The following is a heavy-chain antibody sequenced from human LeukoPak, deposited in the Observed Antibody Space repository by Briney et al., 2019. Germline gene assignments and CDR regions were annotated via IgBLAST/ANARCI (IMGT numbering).Heavy chain of an antibody. Sequence: GGSLRLSCVGSGFTFRSHAMSWVRQAPGKGLEWVAHIKEDESDEYYVDSVRGRFTASRDNAKNSVNLQMNSLRVEDTAVYYCARWRGRQSEFDYWGQGTLVTVSS. CDR1: GFTFRSHA. J-gene: IGHJ4*02. CDR3: ARWRGRQSEFDY. V-gene: IGHV3-7*01. D-gene: IGHD1-1*01. CDR2: IKEDESDE.